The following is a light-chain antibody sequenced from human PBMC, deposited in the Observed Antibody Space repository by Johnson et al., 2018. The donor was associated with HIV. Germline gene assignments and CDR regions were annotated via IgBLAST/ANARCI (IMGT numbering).Light chain of an antibody. J-gene: IGLJ1*01. Sequence: QSVLTQPPSVSAAPGQKVTISCSGSNSNIGNNYVSWYQQLPGTAPKLLIYENDQRSSGIPDRFSGSKSATSATLGITGLQTGAEADYYCGPWDSGLSAYVFGTGTKVTVL. CDR2: END. V-gene: IGLV1-51*02. CDR3: GPWDSGLSAYV. CDR1: NSNIGNNY.